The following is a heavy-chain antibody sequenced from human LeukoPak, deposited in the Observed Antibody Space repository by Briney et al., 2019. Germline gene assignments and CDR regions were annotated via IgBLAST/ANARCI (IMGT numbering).Heavy chain of an antibody. V-gene: IGHV3-48*01. J-gene: IGHJ6*03. CDR2: ISSSSSTI. D-gene: IGHD6-13*01. CDR3: ARDFNTPGYSTFLGVYYYYYYMDV. CDR1: GFTFSSYS. Sequence: PGGSLRLSCAASGFTFSSYSMNWVRQAPGKGLEWVSYISSSSSTIYYADSVKGRFTISRDNAKNSLYLQMNSLRAEDTAVYNCARDFNTPGYSTFLGVYYYYYYMDVWGKGTTVTVSS.